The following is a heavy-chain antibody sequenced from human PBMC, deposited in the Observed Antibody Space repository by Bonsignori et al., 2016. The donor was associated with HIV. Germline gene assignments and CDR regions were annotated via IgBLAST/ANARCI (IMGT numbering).Heavy chain of an antibody. J-gene: IGHJ5*02. Sequence: ESLKISCTVSGGSINNYYWNWDPAAPQGRDWSGLGTSITVGAPTTTPSLKSRVTISIDTSKNQFSLKLRSVTAADTAVYYCARGGSHWFDPWGQGTRVTVSS. CDR2: SITVGAP. V-gene: IGHV4-59*01. D-gene: IGHD1-26*01. CDR1: GGSINNYY. CDR3: ARGGSHWFDP.